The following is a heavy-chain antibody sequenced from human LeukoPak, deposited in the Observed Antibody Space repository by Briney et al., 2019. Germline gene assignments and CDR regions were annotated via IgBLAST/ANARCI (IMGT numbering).Heavy chain of an antibody. V-gene: IGHV1-2*02. CDR3: AKGGEFYYYMDV. J-gene: IGHJ6*03. D-gene: IGHD7-27*01. CDR1: GYTFTAYY. Sequence: GASVKVSCKASGYTFTAYYMHWVRQAPGQGLAWMGWINPKSASTVYAQKFQGRVTMTRDTSLSTGNMELSRLRPDDTAVYYCAKGGEFYYYMDVWGKGTTVTVSS. CDR2: INPKSAST.